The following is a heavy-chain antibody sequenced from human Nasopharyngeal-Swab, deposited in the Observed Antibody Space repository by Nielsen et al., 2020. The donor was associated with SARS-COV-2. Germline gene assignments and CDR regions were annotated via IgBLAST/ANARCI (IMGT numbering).Heavy chain of an antibody. CDR3: ARMGRLDY. Sequence: SETLSLTCTVSGGSLTYYQWTWIRQFPGKGLEWIGYIYEGGSTLYNPSLESRVTISLDTSKKQFSLRLTSVTAADTAVYFCARMGRLDYWGQGTLVTVSS. J-gene: IGHJ4*02. V-gene: IGHV4-59*13. D-gene: IGHD3-16*01. CDR1: GGSLTYYQ. CDR2: IYEGGST.